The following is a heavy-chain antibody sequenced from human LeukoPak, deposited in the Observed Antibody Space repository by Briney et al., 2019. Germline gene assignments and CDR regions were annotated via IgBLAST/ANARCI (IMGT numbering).Heavy chain of an antibody. D-gene: IGHD6-19*01. J-gene: IGHJ5*02. V-gene: IGHV3-23*01. Sequence: GGSLRLSCAASGFTFSSYAMSWVRQAPGKGLEWVSVISGSGGSTYYADSVKGRFTISRDNSKNTLYLQMNSLRAEDTAVYYCAKDAEQWLVPAHNWFDPWGQGTLVTVSS. CDR3: AKDAEQWLVPAHNWFDP. CDR2: ISGSGGST. CDR1: GFTFSSYA.